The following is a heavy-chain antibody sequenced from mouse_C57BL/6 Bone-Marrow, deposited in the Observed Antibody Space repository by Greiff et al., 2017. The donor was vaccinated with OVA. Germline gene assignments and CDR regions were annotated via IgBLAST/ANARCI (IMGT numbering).Heavy chain of an antibody. D-gene: IGHD3-1*01. CDR1: GYTFTSYW. CDR2: IDPSDSYT. V-gene: IGHV1-69*01. Sequence: QVQLQQSGAELVMPGASVKLSCKASGYTFTSYWMHWVKQRPGQGLEWIGEIDPSDSYTNYNQKFKGKSTLTVDKSSSTAYMQLSSLTSEDSAVYYCARDGLTEYFDYWGQGTTLTVSS. J-gene: IGHJ2*01. CDR3: ARDGLTEYFDY.